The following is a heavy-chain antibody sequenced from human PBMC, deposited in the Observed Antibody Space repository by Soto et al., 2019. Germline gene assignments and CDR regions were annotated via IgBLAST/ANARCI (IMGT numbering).Heavy chain of an antibody. D-gene: IGHD6-19*01. CDR3: AKGWDVKYFDE. CDR1: GASLLSSY. V-gene: IGHV4-4*07. J-gene: IGHJ4*02. CDR2: IFSSGRT. Sequence: HVQLRESGPGLVKPSETLSLSCSVSGASLLSSYWSWVRQPAGKGLEWIGHIFSSGRTTYNPSFKSRLTMSMDPSRDLFSLNLSSVTAADTAVYYCAKGWDVKYFDEWGQGTLVTVSS.